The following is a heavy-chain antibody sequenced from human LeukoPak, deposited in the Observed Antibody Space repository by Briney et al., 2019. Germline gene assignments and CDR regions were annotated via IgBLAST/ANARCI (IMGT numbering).Heavy chain of an antibody. Sequence: KPSQTLSLTCAISGDSVSSNSAAWNWIRQSLSRGLEWLGRTYYRSKWYNDYEVSVKSRITINPDTSKNQFSLQLNSVTPEDTAVYYCASERGDWFDPWGQGTLVTVSS. CDR3: ASERGDWFDP. CDR1: GDSVSSNSAA. J-gene: IGHJ5*02. V-gene: IGHV6-1*01. D-gene: IGHD3-16*01. CDR2: TYYRSKWYN.